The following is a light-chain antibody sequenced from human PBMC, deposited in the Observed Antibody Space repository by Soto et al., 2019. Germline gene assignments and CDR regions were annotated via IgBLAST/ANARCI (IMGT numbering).Light chain of an antibody. CDR3: QQYGSSPLLT. V-gene: IGKV3-20*01. CDR1: QSVSSSY. CDR2: GAS. J-gene: IGKJ4*01. Sequence: EIVLTQSPGTLSLSPGERATLSCRASQSVSSSYLAWYQQKPGQAPRLLIYGASSRATGIPDRFSGSGSGTDFTLTISRLEPEDFAVYYCQQYGSSPLLTXGGGTKVDIK.